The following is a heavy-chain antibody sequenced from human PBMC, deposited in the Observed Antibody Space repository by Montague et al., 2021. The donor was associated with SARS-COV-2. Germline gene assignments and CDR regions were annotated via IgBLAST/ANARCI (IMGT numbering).Heavy chain of an antibody. D-gene: IGHD6-13*01. CDR2: VSASGST. V-gene: IGHV4-4*07. Sequence: SETLSLTCTVSGDSISYYYWSWIRQPAGKGLEWIGRVSASGSTNYNPSLNSRVTMSVDTSKNQFSLRLSPVTAADTAVYYCARDLVPAPGTFDYWGQGTLVTVSS. CDR1: GDSISYYY. J-gene: IGHJ4*02. CDR3: ARDLVPAPGTFDY.